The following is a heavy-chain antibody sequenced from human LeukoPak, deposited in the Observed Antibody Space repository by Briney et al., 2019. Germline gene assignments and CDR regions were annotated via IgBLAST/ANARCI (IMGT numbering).Heavy chain of an antibody. V-gene: IGHV4-30-4*01. CDR2: IYYSGST. Sequence: SETLSLTCTVSGGSISSGDYYWSWIRQPPGMGLEWIGYIYYSGSTYYNPSLKSRVTISVDTSKNQFSLKLSSVTAADTAVYYCARAPSDIVVVVGYYFDYWGQGTLVTVSS. CDR3: ARAPSDIVVVVGYYFDY. J-gene: IGHJ4*02. CDR1: GGSISSGDYY. D-gene: IGHD2-15*01.